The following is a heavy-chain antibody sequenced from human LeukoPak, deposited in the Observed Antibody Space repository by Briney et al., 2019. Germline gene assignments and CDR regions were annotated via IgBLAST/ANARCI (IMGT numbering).Heavy chain of an antibody. V-gene: IGHV4-61*02. CDR1: GASISSGNYF. CDR2: LYTSGST. CDR3: ARSVEMATIDY. D-gene: IGHD5-24*01. J-gene: IGHJ4*02. Sequence: SETLSLTCNVSGASISSGNYFWSWIRQPAGKGLQWIGRLYTSGSTDYNPSLKSRVTISGDTSKNQFSLTLSSVTAADTAVYYCARSVEMATIDYWGQGTLVTVSS.